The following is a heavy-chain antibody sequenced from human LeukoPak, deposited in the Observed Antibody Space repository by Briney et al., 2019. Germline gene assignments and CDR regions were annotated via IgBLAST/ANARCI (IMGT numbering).Heavy chain of an antibody. CDR3: AKSGLNRFDY. Sequence: GGSLRLSCEASGFTFSTFAMIWVRQPPGKGLEWVSAIGGSGGSTYYADSVKGRFTISRDDSKNTLYLQMNSLRAEDTAVYYCAKSGLNRFDYWGQGTLVTVSS. J-gene: IGHJ4*02. V-gene: IGHV3-23*01. CDR1: GFTFSTFA. D-gene: IGHD2-15*01. CDR2: IGGSGGST.